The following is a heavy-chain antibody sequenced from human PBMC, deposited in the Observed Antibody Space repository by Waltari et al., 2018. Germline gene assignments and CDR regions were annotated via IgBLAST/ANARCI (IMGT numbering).Heavy chain of an antibody. CDR3: ARDQGTEWYFDL. Sequence: QLQLQESGPGLVKPSETLSLTCTFSGGSIRSSSYYWGWIRQPPGKGLEWIGSIYYSGSTYYNPSLKSRVTISVDTSKNQFSLKLSSVTAADTAVYYCARDQGTEWYFDLWGRGTLVTVSS. D-gene: IGHD1-1*01. V-gene: IGHV4-39*07. CDR2: IYYSGST. CDR1: GGSIRSSSYY. J-gene: IGHJ2*01.